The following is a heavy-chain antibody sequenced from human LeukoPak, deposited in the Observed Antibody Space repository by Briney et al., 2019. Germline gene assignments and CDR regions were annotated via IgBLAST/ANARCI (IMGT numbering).Heavy chain of an antibody. J-gene: IGHJ4*02. CDR1: GGSISSYY. D-gene: IGHD1-26*01. Sequence: SETLSLTCTVSGGSISSYYWSWIRQPAGKGLEWSGRIYTSGSTHYNPSLKRRVAMSVETSRQKFSLQLSSVTAADTAVYYCARCILVRATIYFDYWGQGTLVTVSS. CDR3: ARCILVRATIYFDY. CDR2: IYTSGST. V-gene: IGHV4-4*07.